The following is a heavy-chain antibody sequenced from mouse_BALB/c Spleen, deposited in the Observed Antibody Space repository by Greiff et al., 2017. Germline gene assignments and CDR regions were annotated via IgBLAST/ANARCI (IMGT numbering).Heavy chain of an antibody. Sequence: EVQRVESGPELVKPGASVKISCKASGYTFTDYNMHWVKQSHGKSLEWIGYIYPYNGGTGYNQKFKSKATLTVDNSSSTAYMELRSLTSEDSAVYYCARPLYYRYDGGAMDYWGQGTSVTVSS. CDR2: IYPYNGGT. D-gene: IGHD2-14*01. CDR3: ARPLYYRYDGGAMDY. V-gene: IGHV1S29*02. J-gene: IGHJ4*01. CDR1: GYTFTDYN.